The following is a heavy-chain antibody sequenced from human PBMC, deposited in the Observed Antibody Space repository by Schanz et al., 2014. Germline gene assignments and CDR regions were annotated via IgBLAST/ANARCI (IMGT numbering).Heavy chain of an antibody. CDR1: GFTFSSYA. Sequence: VQLLQFGGGVVQPGRSLRLSCAASGFTFSSYAMHWVRQAPGKGLEWVSYICSSGNTIYYADSVKGRFTISRDNAKNSVSLQMRRLRVEDTAVYYCASGVHVSSLQKGLQFWGRGTLVIVSS. J-gene: IGHJ1*01. D-gene: IGHD3-10*01. CDR2: ICSSGNTI. CDR3: ASGVHVSSLQKGLQF. V-gene: IGHV3-48*01.